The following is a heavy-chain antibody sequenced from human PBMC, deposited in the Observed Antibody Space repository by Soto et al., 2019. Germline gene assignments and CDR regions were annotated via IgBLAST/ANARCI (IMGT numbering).Heavy chain of an antibody. D-gene: IGHD5-18*01. CDR1: GGSVSSDSYY. Sequence: QVQLQESGPGLVKPSETLSLTCTVSGGSVSSDSYYWTWIRQPPGKGLEWIGLIDNSGDTTYNPSLKRRVTMSLDTSKNQVSLKLDSVTAAYTAVYYWARDPGTAPGRGAPDHWCQGTLVTVSS. J-gene: IGHJ4*02. CDR2: IDNSGDT. CDR3: ARDPGTAPGRGAPDH. V-gene: IGHV4-61*01.